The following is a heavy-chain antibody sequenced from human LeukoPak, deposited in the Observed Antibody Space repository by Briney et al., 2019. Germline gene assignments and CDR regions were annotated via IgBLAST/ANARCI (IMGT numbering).Heavy chain of an antibody. CDR2: IYPGDSDT. Sequence: GESLKISCKGSGYSFTSYWIGWVRQMPGKGLEWMGIIYPGDSDTRYSPSLQGQVTISADKSISTAYLQWSSLKASDTAMYYCARVRRQWLAAYYFDYWGQGTLVTVSS. D-gene: IGHD6-19*01. CDR1: GYSFTSYW. CDR3: ARVRRQWLAAYYFDY. V-gene: IGHV5-51*01. J-gene: IGHJ4*02.